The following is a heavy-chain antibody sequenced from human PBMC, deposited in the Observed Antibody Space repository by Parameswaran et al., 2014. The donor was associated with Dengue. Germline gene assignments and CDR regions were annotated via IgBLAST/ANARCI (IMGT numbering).Heavy chain of an antibody. D-gene: IGHD1-14*01. V-gene: IGHV4-39*01. CDR3: ARHFDSSSYRPLDI. J-gene: IGHJ4*01. CDR2: IHSGGTT. Sequence: WIRQPPGKGPEWIGSIHSGGTTYYKSSLESRSTIRIDRSTNQLSLSLTSVTAADTAVYYCARHFDSSSYRPLDIWGQGILVTVSS.